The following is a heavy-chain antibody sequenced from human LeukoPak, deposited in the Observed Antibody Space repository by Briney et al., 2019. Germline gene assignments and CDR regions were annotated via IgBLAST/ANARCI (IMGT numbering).Heavy chain of an antibody. J-gene: IGHJ5*02. Sequence: SETLSLNCTVSGGSISSYYWSWIRQPPGKGLEWIGYIYYSGSTNYNPSLKSRVTISVDTSKNQFSLKLSSVTAADTAVYYCARAMVSKYYYDSSGYHNRFDPWGQGTLVTVSS. CDR2: IYYSGST. CDR3: ARAMVSKYYYDSSGYHNRFDP. D-gene: IGHD3-22*01. CDR1: GGSISSYY. V-gene: IGHV4-59*01.